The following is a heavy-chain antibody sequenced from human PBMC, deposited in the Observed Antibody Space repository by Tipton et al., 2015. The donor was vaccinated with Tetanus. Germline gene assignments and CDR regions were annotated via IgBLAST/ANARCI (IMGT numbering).Heavy chain of an antibody. CDR2: IYYSGST. J-gene: IGHJ4*02. D-gene: IGHD2-8*02. V-gene: IGHV4-59*01. CDR3: ARDLVPDY. Sequence: TLSLTCTVSGGYIGFYYWNWIRQPPGKGLEWIGFIYYSGSTSYNPSLKSRVRTSLDTSKNKSSLRLNSVTAADTAVYYCARDLVPDYWGQGILVTVSS. CDR1: GGYIGFYY.